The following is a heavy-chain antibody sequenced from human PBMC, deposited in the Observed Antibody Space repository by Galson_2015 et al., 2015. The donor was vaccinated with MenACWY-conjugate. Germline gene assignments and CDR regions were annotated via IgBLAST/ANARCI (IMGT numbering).Heavy chain of an antibody. CDR3: ARGYSSGWSAEYFQH. J-gene: IGHJ1*01. D-gene: IGHD6-19*01. CDR1: SGPISSYY. CDR2: VHFSGKA. V-gene: IGHV4-59*01. Sequence: ATLSLTCPVSSGPISSYYWSWIRQPPGKGLEWIGYVHFSGKANYNPSLESRVTMSVDTSKNQLSLKLTSVTAADTAVYYCARGYSSGWSAEYFQHWGQGTLVSVSS.